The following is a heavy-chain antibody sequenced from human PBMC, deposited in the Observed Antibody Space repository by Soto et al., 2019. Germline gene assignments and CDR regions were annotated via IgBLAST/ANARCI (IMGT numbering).Heavy chain of an antibody. J-gene: IGHJ4*02. CDR2: ISSSSTYI. V-gene: IGHV3-21*04. Sequence: GGSLRLSCAASGFTFSSYAMNWVRQAPGKGLEWVSSISSSSTYIYYADSVKGRFTISRDNAKNSLYLQMNSLRAEDTAVYYCARVPSCGGDCYSDYWGQGTLVTVSS. D-gene: IGHD2-21*02. CDR1: GFTFSSYA. CDR3: ARVPSCGGDCYSDY.